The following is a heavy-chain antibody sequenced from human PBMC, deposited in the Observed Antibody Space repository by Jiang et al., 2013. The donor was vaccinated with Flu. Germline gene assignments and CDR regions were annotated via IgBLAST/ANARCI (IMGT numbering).Heavy chain of an antibody. Sequence: QLLESGGGLVQPGGSLRLSCAASGFTFSSYAMSWVRQAPGKGLEWVSAISGSGGSTYYADSVKGRFTISRDNSKNTLYLQMNSLRAEDTAVYYCAKDAVVVVAATPFWFDPWGQGTLVTVSS. D-gene: IGHD2-15*01. CDR3: AKDAVVVVAATPFWFDP. V-gene: IGHV3-23*01. CDR2: ISGSGGST. J-gene: IGHJ5*02. CDR1: GFTFSSYA.